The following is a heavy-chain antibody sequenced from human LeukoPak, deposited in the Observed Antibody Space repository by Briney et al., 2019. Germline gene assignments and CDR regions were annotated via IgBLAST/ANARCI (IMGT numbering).Heavy chain of an antibody. J-gene: IGHJ4*02. V-gene: IGHV3-30*02. D-gene: IGHD6-6*01. CDR2: TRYDESKT. CDR1: GFTFSNNG. Sequence: GGSLRLSCAASGFTFSNNGMHWVRQTPGKGLEWVAFTRYDESKTFYGDSVRGRFTISRDNSKNTLYLQMNSLRAEDTAIYYCAKMGGSIAARPNYFDYWGQGTLVTVSS. CDR3: AKMGGSIAARPNYFDY.